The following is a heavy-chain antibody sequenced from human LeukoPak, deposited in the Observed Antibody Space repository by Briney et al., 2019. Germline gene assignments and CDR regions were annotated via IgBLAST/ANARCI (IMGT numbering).Heavy chain of an antibody. CDR2: IYPDDSDT. V-gene: IGHV5-51*01. D-gene: IGHD1-7*01. CDR3: ARFSITGTTDYYYMDV. J-gene: IGHJ6*03. CDR1: GYGFASYW. Sequence: GESLKISCKGSGYGFASYWIGWVRQMPGKGLEWMGVIYPDDSDTRYSPSFRGQVTISADRSISTAYVQWSSLKASDTAMYYCARFSITGTTDYYYMDVWGEGTTVTVSS.